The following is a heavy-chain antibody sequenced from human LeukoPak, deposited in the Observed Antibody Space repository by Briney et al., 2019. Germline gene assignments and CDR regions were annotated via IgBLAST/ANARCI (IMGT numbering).Heavy chain of an antibody. V-gene: IGHV3-7*01. J-gene: IGHJ4*02. Sequence: GGSLRLSCAASGFTFRSYWMSWVRQAPGKGLEWVANIKQDGSDKYYVDSVKGRFAISRDNAKNSLYLQMNSLRAEDTAVYYCATDYFWSGYYRNFDYWGQGTLVTVSS. CDR3: ATDYFWSGYYRNFDY. CDR2: IKQDGSDK. D-gene: IGHD3-3*01. CDR1: GFTFRSYW.